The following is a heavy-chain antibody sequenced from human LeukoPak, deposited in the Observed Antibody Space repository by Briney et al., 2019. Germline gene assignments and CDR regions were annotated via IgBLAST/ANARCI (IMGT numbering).Heavy chain of an antibody. CDR3: ARGYGALGLWAFDI. CDR1: GGSFSVYY. J-gene: IGHJ3*02. Sequence: SETLSLTCAVFGGSFSVYYWSWIRQPPGKGLEWIGEVYHTGTTNYNPSLKSRVTISLGTSKNQFSLKLSSVTAADTALYYCARGYGALGLWAFDIWGQGTVVTISS. V-gene: IGHV4-34*01. D-gene: IGHD4-17*01. CDR2: VYHTGTT.